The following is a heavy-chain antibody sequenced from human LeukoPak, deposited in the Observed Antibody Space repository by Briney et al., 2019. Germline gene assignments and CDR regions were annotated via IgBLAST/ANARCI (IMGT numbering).Heavy chain of an antibody. D-gene: IGHD6-19*01. V-gene: IGHV3-66*01. J-gene: IGHJ6*02. Sequence: GGSLRLSGAASGFTVSSNYMSWVRQAPGKGLEWVSVIYSGGSTYYADSVKGRFTISRDNSKNTLYLQMTSLSAEDTAVSYCARDAVAGYYYSSGMDVWGPGTTVTVSS. CDR2: IYSGGST. CDR1: GFTVSSNY. CDR3: ARDAVAGYYYSSGMDV.